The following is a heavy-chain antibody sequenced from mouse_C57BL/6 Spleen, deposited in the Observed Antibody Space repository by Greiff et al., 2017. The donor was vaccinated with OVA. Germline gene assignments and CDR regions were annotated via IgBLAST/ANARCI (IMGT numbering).Heavy chain of an antibody. J-gene: IGHJ4*01. V-gene: IGHV5-17*01. CDR1: GFTFSDYG. CDR3: ARDGYYPYYAMDY. D-gene: IGHD2-3*01. Sequence: EVQLVESGGGLVKPGGSLKLSCAASGFTFSDYGMHWVRQAPEKGLEWVAYISSGSSTIYYADTVKGRFTFSRDNAKNTLFLQMTSLRSEDTAMYYCARDGYYPYYAMDYWGQGTSVTVSS. CDR2: ISSGSSTI.